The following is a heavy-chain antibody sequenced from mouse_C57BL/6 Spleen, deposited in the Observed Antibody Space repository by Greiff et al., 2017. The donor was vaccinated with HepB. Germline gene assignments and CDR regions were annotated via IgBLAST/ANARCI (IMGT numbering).Heavy chain of an antibody. CDR3: ARHTEGFDY. CDR2: ISSGGSYT. J-gene: IGHJ2*01. Sequence: EVKLVESGGDLVKPGGSLKLSCAASGFTFSSYGMSWVRQTPDKRLEWVATISSGGSYTYYPDSVKGRFTISRDNAKNTLYLQMSSLKSEDTAMYYCARHTEGFDYWGQGTTLTVSS. V-gene: IGHV5-6*01. CDR1: GFTFSSYG.